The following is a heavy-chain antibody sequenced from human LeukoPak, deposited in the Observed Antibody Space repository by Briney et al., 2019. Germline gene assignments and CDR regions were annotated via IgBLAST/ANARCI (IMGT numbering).Heavy chain of an antibody. Sequence: ASVTVSCKASGYTFTSYDINGVGQAAGQGLEGMGWMNPNSGNTGYAQKFQGRVTMTRNTSISTAYMELSSLRSEDTAVYYCARAATMVRGVIRYYYYYGMDVWGQGTTVTVSS. CDR1: GYTFTSYD. CDR3: ARAATMVRGVIRYYYYYGMDV. CDR2: MNPNSGNT. V-gene: IGHV1-8*01. D-gene: IGHD3-10*01. J-gene: IGHJ6*02.